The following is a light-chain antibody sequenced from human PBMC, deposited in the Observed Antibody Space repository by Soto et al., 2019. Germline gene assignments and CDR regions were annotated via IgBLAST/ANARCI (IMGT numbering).Light chain of an antibody. CDR2: HNF. J-gene: IGLJ2*01. Sequence: QSVLTQPPSVSGAPGQSVTLSCTGSGANIGTYEVHWYQQVPGIAPRLLIQHNFNRPSGVPDRFSGSKSGTSASLAITGLQADDEADYYCQSYDRSLSSPIFGGGTKLTVL. CDR3: QSYDRSLSSPI. CDR1: GANIGTYE. V-gene: IGLV1-40*01.